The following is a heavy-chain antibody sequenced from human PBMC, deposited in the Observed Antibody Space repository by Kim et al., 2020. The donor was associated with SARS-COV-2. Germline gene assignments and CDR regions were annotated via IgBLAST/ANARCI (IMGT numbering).Heavy chain of an antibody. CDR1: GGSFSGYY. V-gene: IGHV4-34*01. J-gene: IGHJ4*02. CDR2: INHSGST. D-gene: IGHD3-16*01. CDR3: ARGRGGGETTHWLRWQKLYYFDY. Sequence: SETLSLTCAAYGGSFSGYYWSWIRQPPGKGLEWIGEINHSGSTNYNPSLKSRVTISVDTSKNQFSLKLSSVTAADTAVYYCARGRGGGETTHWLRWQKLYYFDYWGQGTLVTVSS.